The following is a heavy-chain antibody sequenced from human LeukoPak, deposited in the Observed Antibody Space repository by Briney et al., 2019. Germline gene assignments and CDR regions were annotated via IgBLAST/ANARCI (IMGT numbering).Heavy chain of an antibody. V-gene: IGHV3-23*01. Sequence: GGSLRLSCAASGFTFSSYAMSWVCQAPGKGLEWVSAISGSGGSTYYADSVKGRFTISRDNSKNTLYLQMNSLRAEDTAVYYCAFEETSSSWYQWAFDIWGQGTMVTVSS. CDR1: GFTFSSYA. J-gene: IGHJ3*02. CDR2: ISGSGGST. CDR3: AFEETSSSWYQWAFDI. D-gene: IGHD6-13*01.